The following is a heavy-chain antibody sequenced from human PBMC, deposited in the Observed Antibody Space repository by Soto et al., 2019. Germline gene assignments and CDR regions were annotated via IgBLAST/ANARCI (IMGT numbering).Heavy chain of an antibody. Sequence: GGSLRLSCAASGFTFSDYYMSWIRQAPGKGLEWVSYISSSSSYTNYADSAKGRFTISRDNAKNSLYLQMNSLRAEDTAVYYCARVVYSGYDPTYFDYWGQGTLVTVSS. D-gene: IGHD5-12*01. CDR3: ARVVYSGYDPTYFDY. CDR2: ISSSSSYT. J-gene: IGHJ4*02. V-gene: IGHV3-11*06. CDR1: GFTFSDYY.